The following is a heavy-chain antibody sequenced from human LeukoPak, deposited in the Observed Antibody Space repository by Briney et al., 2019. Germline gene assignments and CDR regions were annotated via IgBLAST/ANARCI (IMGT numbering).Heavy chain of an antibody. CDR1: GFTFSSYG. CDR2: IWYDGSNK. D-gene: IGHD3-10*01. CDR3: ARDHYGSGSYYQRFDY. V-gene: IGHV3-33*01. Sequence: PGRSLRLSCAASGFTFSSYGMHWARQAPGKGLEWVAVIWYDGSNKYYADSVKGRFTISRDNSKNTLYLQMNSLRAEDTAVYYCARDHYGSGSYYQRFDYWGQGTLVTVSS. J-gene: IGHJ4*02.